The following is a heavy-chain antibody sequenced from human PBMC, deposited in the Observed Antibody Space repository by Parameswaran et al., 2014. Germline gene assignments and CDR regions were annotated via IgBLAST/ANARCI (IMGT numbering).Heavy chain of an antibody. Sequence: RWIRQPPGKGLEWIGEMYHRGTTNYNPSLKSRVTISIDKANNQFSLRLTSVTAADTAVYYCARGGELRYIDGPTSSVGEDNGVYGMDVWGPGITVTVSS. CDR2: MYHRGTT. D-gene: IGHD3-9*01. CDR3: ARGGELRYIDGPTSSVGEDNGVYGMDV. J-gene: IGHJ6*02. V-gene: IGHV4/OR15-8*02.